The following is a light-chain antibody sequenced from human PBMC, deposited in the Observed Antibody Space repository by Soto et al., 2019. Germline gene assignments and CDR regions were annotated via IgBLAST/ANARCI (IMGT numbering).Light chain of an antibody. Sequence: DIQMTQSPSTLSASLGDRVTITCRASQSISSWLAWYQQKPGKAPKPLIYKASSLESGVPSRFSGSGSGTEFTLTISSLQPDDFATYYCQQYNSFSHTFGQGTKVDI. CDR1: QSISSW. V-gene: IGKV1-5*03. CDR2: KAS. J-gene: IGKJ1*01. CDR3: QQYNSFSHT.